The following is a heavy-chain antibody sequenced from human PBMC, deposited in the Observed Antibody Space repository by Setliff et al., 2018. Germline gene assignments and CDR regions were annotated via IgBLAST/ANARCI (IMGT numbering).Heavy chain of an antibody. D-gene: IGHD6-13*01. V-gene: IGHV4-34*01. J-gene: IGHJ4*02. CDR2: RGPNGST. CDR3: ARGRIAAALYYFDY. CDR1: GGSFSYYY. Sequence: SETLSLTCAVSGGSFSYYYWSWVRQSPGRGLEWIGRRGPNGSTNYNPSLKSRVTISVDTSKNQFSLKLSSVTAADTAVYYCARGRIAAALYYFDYWGQGTLVTVSS.